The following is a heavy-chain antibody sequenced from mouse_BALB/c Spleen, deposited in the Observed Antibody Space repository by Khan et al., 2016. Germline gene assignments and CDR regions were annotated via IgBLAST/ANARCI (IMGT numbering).Heavy chain of an antibody. D-gene: IGHD1-1*01. CDR2: IDPFNGGT. V-gene: IGHV1S135*01. Sequence: VQLQQSGPELMKPGASVKISCKASGYSFTSYYMHWVKQSHGKSLEWIGYIDPFNGGTSYNQKFKGKATLTVDKSSSTAYMHLSSLTSEDSAVYYCASSTQAFYAMDYWGQGNSVTVSS. CDR3: ASSTQAFYAMDY. J-gene: IGHJ4*01. CDR1: GYSFTSYY.